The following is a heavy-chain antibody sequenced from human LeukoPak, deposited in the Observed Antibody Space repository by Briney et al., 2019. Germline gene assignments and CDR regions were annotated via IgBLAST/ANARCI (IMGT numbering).Heavy chain of an antibody. D-gene: IGHD1-26*01. CDR3: ARDPGWSYPGWYFDL. J-gene: IGHJ2*01. CDR2: IYYSGST. CDR1: GGSISSGGYY. Sequence: SETLSLTCTVSGGSISSGGYYWSWIRQHPGKGLEWIGYIYYSGSTYYNPSLKSRVTISVDTSKNQFSLKLSSVTAADTAVYYCARDPGWSYPGWYFDLWGRGTLATVSS. V-gene: IGHV4-31*03.